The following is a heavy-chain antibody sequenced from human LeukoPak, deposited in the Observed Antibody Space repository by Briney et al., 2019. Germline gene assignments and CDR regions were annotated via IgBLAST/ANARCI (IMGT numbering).Heavy chain of an antibody. CDR1: GFTFSRYW. V-gene: IGHV3-74*01. D-gene: IGHD5-18*01. Sequence: GGSLRLSCAAFGFTFSRYWMHWVRQTRGKGLVWVSRIYSDGNTTSYADSVKGRVTISRDNAKNTLYLQMNSLRAEDTAVYYCARDPSYSDGYFDFWGQGTLVTVSS. CDR3: ARDPSYSDGYFDF. CDR2: IYSDGNTT. J-gene: IGHJ4*02.